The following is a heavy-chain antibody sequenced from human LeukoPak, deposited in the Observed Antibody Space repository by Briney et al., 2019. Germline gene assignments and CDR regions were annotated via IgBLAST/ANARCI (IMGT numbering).Heavy chain of an antibody. D-gene: IGHD6-19*01. Sequence: SSETLSLTCAVYGGSFSGYYWSWIRQPPGKGLEWIGEINHSGSTNYNPSLKSRVTISVDTSKNQFSLKLSSVTAADTAVYYCARGVRQWLTPYYFDYWGQGTLVTVSS. V-gene: IGHV4-34*01. CDR1: GGSFSGYY. CDR2: INHSGST. CDR3: ARGVRQWLTPYYFDY. J-gene: IGHJ4*02.